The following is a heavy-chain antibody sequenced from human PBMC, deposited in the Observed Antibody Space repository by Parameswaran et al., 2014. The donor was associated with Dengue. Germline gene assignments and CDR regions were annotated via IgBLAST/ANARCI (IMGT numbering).Heavy chain of an antibody. D-gene: IGHD6-6*01. Sequence: VRQAPGKGLEWMGIIYPGDSDTRYSPSFQGQVTISADKSISTAYLQWSSLKASDTAMYYCARVNEAARSYYGMDVWGQGDHGHRLL. CDR2: IYPGDSDT. V-gene: IGHV5-51*01. CDR3: ARVNEAARSYYGMDV. J-gene: IGHJ6*02.